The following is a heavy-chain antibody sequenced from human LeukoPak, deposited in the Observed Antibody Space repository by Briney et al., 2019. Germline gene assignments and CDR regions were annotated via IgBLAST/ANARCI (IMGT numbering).Heavy chain of an antibody. CDR1: GGTFSSYA. J-gene: IGHJ4*02. CDR2: IIPIFGTA. Sequence: SVKVSCKASGGTFSSYAISWVRQAPGQGLEWMGGIIPIFGTANYAQKFQGRVTITADESTSTAYMELSSLRSEDTAVYYCARVGVRGYSSSSDDDYWGQGTLVTVSS. D-gene: IGHD6-6*01. CDR3: ARVGVRGYSSSSDDDY. V-gene: IGHV1-69*13.